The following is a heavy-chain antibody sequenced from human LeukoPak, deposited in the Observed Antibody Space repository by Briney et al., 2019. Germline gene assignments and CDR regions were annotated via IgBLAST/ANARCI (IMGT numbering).Heavy chain of an antibody. V-gene: IGHV4-34*01. CDR3: ARGVGNSGYDSARYGMDV. CDR1: GGSDSSGGYY. Sequence: SETLSLTCAVSGGSDSSGGYYWSWIRQPPGKGLEWIGEINHSGSTNYNPSLKSRVTISVDTSKNQFSLKLSSVTAADTAVYYCARGVGNSGYDSARYGMDVWGQGTTVTVSS. CDR2: INHSGST. J-gene: IGHJ6*02. D-gene: IGHD5-12*01.